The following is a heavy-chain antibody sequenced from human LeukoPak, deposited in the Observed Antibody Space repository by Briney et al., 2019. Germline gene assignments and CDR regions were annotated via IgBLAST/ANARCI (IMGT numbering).Heavy chain of an antibody. D-gene: IGHD3-10*01. V-gene: IGHV4-4*07. J-gene: IGHJ3*02. Sequence: TSETLSLTCTVSGGSISSYYWTWIRQPAGKGLEWIGRFYTSGSANYNPSLKSRVTISLDTSKNQFSLKLSSVTAADTAVYYCARGKPRGYGSGSPDAFDIWGQGTMVTVSS. CDR3: ARGKPRGYGSGSPDAFDI. CDR2: FYTSGSA. CDR1: GGSISSYY.